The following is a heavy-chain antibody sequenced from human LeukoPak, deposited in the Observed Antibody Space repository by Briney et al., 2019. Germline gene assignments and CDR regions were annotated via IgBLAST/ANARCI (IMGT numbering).Heavy chain of an antibody. J-gene: IGHJ5*02. CDR1: GYAFTGYY. Sequence: GASVKVSCKASGYAFTGYYMHWVRQAPGQGLEWMGWINPNSGGTNYAQKFQGRVTMTRDTSISTAYMELSRLRSDDTAVYYCARDLFPAGRGYNWFDPWGQGTLVTVSS. D-gene: IGHD6-13*01. CDR3: ARDLFPAGRGYNWFDP. CDR2: INPNSGGT. V-gene: IGHV1-2*02.